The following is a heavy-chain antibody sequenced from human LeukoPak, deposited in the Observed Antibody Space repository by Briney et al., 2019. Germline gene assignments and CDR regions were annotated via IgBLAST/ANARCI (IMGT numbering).Heavy chain of an antibody. J-gene: IGHJ4*02. CDR3: ARGPRILTYSSPTRFDY. V-gene: IGHV4-34*01. Sequence: SETLSLTCAVYGGSFSGYYWGWIRQPPGKGLEWIGSIYYSGSTYYNPSLKSRVTISVDTSKNQFSLKLSSVTAADTAVYYCARGPRILTYSSPTRFDYWGQGTLVTVSS. CDR1: GGSFSGYY. D-gene: IGHD6-13*01. CDR2: IYYSGST.